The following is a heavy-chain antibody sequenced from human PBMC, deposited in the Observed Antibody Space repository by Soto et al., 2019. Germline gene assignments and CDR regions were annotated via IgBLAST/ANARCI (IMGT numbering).Heavy chain of an antibody. V-gene: IGHV3-66*01. CDR2: IYSGGST. CDR3: ARDVEGIAVAGTFHRVLGY. CDR1: GFTVSSNY. J-gene: IGHJ4*02. Sequence: GGSLRLSCAASGFTVSSNYMSWVRQAPGKGLEWVSVIYSGGSTYYADSVKGRFTISRDNSKNTLYLQMNSLRAEDTAVYYCARDVEGIAVAGTFHRVLGYWGQGTLVTVSS. D-gene: IGHD6-19*01.